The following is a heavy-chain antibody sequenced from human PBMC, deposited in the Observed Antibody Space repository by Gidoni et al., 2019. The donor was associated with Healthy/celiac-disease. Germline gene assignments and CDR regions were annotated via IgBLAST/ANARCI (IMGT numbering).Heavy chain of an antibody. CDR2: IWYDGSNK. CDR1: GFTFSSYG. J-gene: IGHJ6*02. V-gene: IGHV3-33*01. CDR3: AREWVPGGYYDSSGYYSPYYYYGMDV. Sequence: QVQLVASGGGVVQPGRSLRLSCAASGFTFSSYGLHWVRPAPGQGLEWGAVIWYDGSNKYYADSVKGRFTISRDNSKNTLYLQMNSLRAEDTAVYYCAREWVPGGYYDSSGYYSPYYYYGMDVWGQGTTVTVSS. D-gene: IGHD3-22*01.